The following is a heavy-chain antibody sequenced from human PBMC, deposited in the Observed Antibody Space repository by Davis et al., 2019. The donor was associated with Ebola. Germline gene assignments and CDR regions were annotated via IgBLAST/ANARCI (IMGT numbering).Heavy chain of an antibody. Sequence: SGPTLVKPTQTLTLTCTFSGFSLSTTGVGVGWVRQPPGKALEWLALIYWDNDKRYSPSLKSRLTITKDNSKNQVVLTVTHMDAVDTATYYCVHRFLTTTVDYGMDVWGQGTTVTVS. V-gene: IGHV2-5*02. D-gene: IGHD1-1*01. CDR3: VHRFLTTTVDYGMDV. CDR2: IYWDNDK. J-gene: IGHJ6*02. CDR1: GFSLSTTGVG.